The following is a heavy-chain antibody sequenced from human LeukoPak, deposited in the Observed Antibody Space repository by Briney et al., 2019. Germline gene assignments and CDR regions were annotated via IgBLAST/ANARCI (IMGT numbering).Heavy chain of an antibody. CDR2: INHSGST. Sequence: PSETLSLTCAVYGGSFSGYYWSWIRQPPGKGLEWIGEINHSGSTNYNPSLKSRVTISVDTSKNQLSLKLSSVTAADTAVYYCARGQYYDILTGSFDPWGQGTLVTVSS. CDR3: ARGQYYDILTGSFDP. D-gene: IGHD3-9*01. V-gene: IGHV4-34*01. CDR1: GGSFSGYY. J-gene: IGHJ5*02.